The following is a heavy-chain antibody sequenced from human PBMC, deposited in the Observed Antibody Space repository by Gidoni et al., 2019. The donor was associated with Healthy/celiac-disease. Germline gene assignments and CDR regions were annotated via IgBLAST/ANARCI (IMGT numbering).Heavy chain of an antibody. CDR1: GFTFSSYW. CDR3: ARGGGYCSGGSCSNDAFDI. V-gene: IGHV3-74*01. D-gene: IGHD2-15*01. J-gene: IGHJ3*02. Sequence: EVQLVESGGGLVQPGGSLRLSCAASGFTFSSYWMHWVRQAPGKGLVWVSRINSDGSSTSYADSVKGRFTISRDNAKNTLYLQMNSLRAEDTAVYYCARGGGYCSGGSCSNDAFDIWGQGTMVTVSS. CDR2: INSDGSST.